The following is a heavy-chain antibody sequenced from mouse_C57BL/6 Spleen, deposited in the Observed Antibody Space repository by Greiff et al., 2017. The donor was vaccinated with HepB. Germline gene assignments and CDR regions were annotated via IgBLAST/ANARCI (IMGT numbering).Heavy chain of an antibody. Sequence: QVQLQQPGAELVMPGASVKLSCKASGYTFTSYWMHWVKQRPGQGLEWIGEIDPSDSYTNYNQKFKGKSTLTVDKSSSTAYMQLSSLTSEDSAVYYCARVSYGSSYPDCWGQGATLTVSS. J-gene: IGHJ2*01. CDR3: ARVSYGSSYPDC. CDR1: GYTFTSYW. CDR2: IDPSDSYT. D-gene: IGHD1-1*01. V-gene: IGHV1-69*01.